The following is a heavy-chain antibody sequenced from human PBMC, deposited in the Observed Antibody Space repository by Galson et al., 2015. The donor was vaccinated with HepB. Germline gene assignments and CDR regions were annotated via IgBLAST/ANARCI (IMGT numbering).Heavy chain of an antibody. J-gene: IGHJ6*02. Sequence: SLRLSCAASGFNFTNYVMSWVRQAPGKGLEWVSGISGSGGRANYADSVKGRFTLSRDNSENTLYLKMNSLRADDTAVYYCAKDGQRFRRFLEWRQRFMDVWGQGTTVTVSS. CDR2: ISGSGGRA. CDR1: GFNFTNYV. D-gene: IGHD3-3*01. CDR3: AKDGQRFRRFLEWRQRFMDV. V-gene: IGHV3-23*01.